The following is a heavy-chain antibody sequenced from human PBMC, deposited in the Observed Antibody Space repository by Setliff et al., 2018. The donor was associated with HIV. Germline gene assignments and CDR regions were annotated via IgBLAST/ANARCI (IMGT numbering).Heavy chain of an antibody. CDR2: IIHIGST. D-gene: IGHD3-9*01. CDR3: ARATDWFHFPDAFDF. Sequence: PSETMSLTCAVYGGSVSGYFWSWIRQPPGKGLEWIGDIIHIGSTNFHPSLKSRVTISVDTSKKQFSLNLSSVTAAVTAVYYCARATDWFHFPDAFDFWGQGTMVTVSS. V-gene: IGHV4-34*12. CDR1: GGSVSGYF. J-gene: IGHJ3*01.